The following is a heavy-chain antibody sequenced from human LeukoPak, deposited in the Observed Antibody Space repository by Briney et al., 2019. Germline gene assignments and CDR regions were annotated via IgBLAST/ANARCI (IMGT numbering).Heavy chain of an antibody. CDR1: GYTFTSYY. CDR2: INPSGGST. D-gene: IGHD6-19*01. J-gene: IGHJ4*02. Sequence: GASVKVSCKASGYTFTSYYMHWVRQAPGQGLEWMGIINPSGGSTSYAQKFQGRVTMTRDTSTSTVYMELSSLRSEDTAVYHCAREHSSGWYGGYWGQGTLVTVSS. CDR3: AREHSSGWYGGY. V-gene: IGHV1-46*01.